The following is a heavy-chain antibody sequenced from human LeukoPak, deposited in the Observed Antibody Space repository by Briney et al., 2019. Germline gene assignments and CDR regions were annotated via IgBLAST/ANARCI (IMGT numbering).Heavy chain of an antibody. V-gene: IGHV4-39*07. Sequence: PSETLSLTCTVSGGSISSSSYYWGWIRQPPGKGLEWIGSIYYSGSTYYNPSLKSRVTISVDTSKNQFSLQLNSVTPEDTAVYYCARGWSILTGYSVDYYFDYWGQGTLVTVSS. CDR3: ARGWSILTGYSVDYYFDY. CDR2: IYYSGST. CDR1: GGSISSSSYY. J-gene: IGHJ4*02. D-gene: IGHD3-9*01.